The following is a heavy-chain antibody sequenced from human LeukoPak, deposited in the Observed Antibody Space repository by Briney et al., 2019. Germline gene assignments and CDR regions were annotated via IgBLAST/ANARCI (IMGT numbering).Heavy chain of an antibody. CDR3: ARDGRSSSSGFDY. J-gene: IGHJ4*02. CDR2: ISFSGSTI. CDR1: GFTFSDYY. V-gene: IGHV3-11*04. D-gene: IGHD6-6*01. Sequence: GGSLRLSCAASGFTFSDYYMSWIRQAPGKGLGWISYISFSGSTIYYADSVKGRFTISRDNAKNSLYLQMNSLRAGDTAVYYCARDGRSSSSGFDYWGQGILVTVSS.